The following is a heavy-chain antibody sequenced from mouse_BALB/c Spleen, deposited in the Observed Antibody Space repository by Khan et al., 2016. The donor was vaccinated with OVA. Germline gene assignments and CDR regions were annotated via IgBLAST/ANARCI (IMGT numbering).Heavy chain of an antibody. CDR2: INTYTGEP. Sequence: QIQLVQSGPELKKPGETVKISCKASGHTFTKYGMNWVKQAPGKSLKWMGWINTYTGEPTYADDFSGRFAFSLETSASTAYLQINNLKNEDTATYFCARPPYFSYVMDNWGQGPSVTVSS. J-gene: IGHJ4*01. D-gene: IGHD2-10*01. CDR1: GHTFTKYG. V-gene: IGHV9-3-1*01. CDR3: ARPPYFSYVMDN.